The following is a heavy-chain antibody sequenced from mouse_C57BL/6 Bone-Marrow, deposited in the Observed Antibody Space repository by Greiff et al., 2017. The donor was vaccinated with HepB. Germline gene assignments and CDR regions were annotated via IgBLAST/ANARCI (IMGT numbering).Heavy chain of an antibody. D-gene: IGHD1-1*01. V-gene: IGHV1-76*01. CDR1: GYTFTDYY. Sequence: VKLQESGAELVRPGASVKLSCKASGYTFTDYYINWVKQRPGQGLEWIARIYPGSGNTYYNEKFKGKATLTAEKSSSTAYMQLSSLTSEDSAVYFCARGYYYGPYYAMDYWGQGTSVTVSS. CDR2: IYPGSGNT. CDR3: ARGYYYGPYYAMDY. J-gene: IGHJ4*01.